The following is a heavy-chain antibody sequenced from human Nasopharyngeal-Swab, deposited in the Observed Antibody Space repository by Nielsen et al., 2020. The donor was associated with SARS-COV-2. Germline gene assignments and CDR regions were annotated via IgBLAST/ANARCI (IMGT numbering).Heavy chain of an antibody. V-gene: IGHV3-23*01. CDR2: ISGSGGST. CDR3: AKDLGVESPLWFDY. Sequence: ESLKTPCTAPGFTFSSYAMSWGRPAPGRGLGWGSEISGSGGSTSYAESVKGRFTTSRDNSKNTLYLQMSSLRAEDTAIYYCAKDLGVESPLWFDYWGQGTLLTVSS. CDR1: GFTFSSYA. D-gene: IGHD4-23*01. J-gene: IGHJ4*02.